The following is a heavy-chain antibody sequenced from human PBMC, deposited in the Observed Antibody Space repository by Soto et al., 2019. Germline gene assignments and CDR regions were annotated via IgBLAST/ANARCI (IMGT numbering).Heavy chain of an antibody. CDR2: IYSGGST. CDR3: ARDYRSSSSDCYYDMDF. CDR1: GFTVSSNY. D-gene: IGHD6-6*01. V-gene: IGHV3-66*01. Sequence: GGSLRLSCAASGFTVSSNYMSWVRQAPGKGLEWVSVIYSGGSTYYADSVKGRFTISRDNSKNTLYLHMNSLRAEETAVYYCARDYRSSSSDCYYDMDFWGQGTMVTVSS. J-gene: IGHJ6*02.